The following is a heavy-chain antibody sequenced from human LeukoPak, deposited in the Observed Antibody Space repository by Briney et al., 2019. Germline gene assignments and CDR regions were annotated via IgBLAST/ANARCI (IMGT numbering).Heavy chain of an antibody. D-gene: IGHD1-26*01. Sequence: PGASLRLSCAASGFTFSSYAMSWVRQAPGKGLEWVSAISGSGGTTYYADSVKGRSTISRDNSKNTLYLQMNSLRAEDTAVYYCAKDRNSEYFDYWGQGTLVTVSS. V-gene: IGHV3-23*01. CDR1: GFTFSSYA. CDR3: AKDRNSEYFDY. CDR2: ISGSGGTT. J-gene: IGHJ4*02.